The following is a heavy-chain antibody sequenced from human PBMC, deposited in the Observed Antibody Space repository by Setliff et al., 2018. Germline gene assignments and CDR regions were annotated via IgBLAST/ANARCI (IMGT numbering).Heavy chain of an antibody. Sequence: ASVKVSCKASGYTFTSYVISWVRQAPGQGLDGMGWISAYNGNTNYAQKLQGRVTITTETSTSTAYMELRSLRSDTTAVYYWARAVRYYYDSGRYYNDWFDPWGQGTLVTVSS. CDR1: GYTFTSYV. CDR3: ARAVRYYYDSGRYYNDWFDP. V-gene: IGHV1-18*01. J-gene: IGHJ5*02. CDR2: ISAYNGNT. D-gene: IGHD3-10*01.